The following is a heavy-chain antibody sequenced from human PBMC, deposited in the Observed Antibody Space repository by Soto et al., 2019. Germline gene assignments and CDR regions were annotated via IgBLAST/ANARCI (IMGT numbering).Heavy chain of an antibody. V-gene: IGHV3-30*18. Sequence: QVQLVESGGGVVQPGRSLRLSCAASGFTFSSYGMHWVRQAPGKGLEWVAVISYDGSNKYYADSVKGRFTIFRDNSKNTLYLQMNSLRAEDTAVYYCAKDNDFWSGYYTGYFDYWGQGTLVTVSS. D-gene: IGHD3-3*01. J-gene: IGHJ4*02. CDR3: AKDNDFWSGYYTGYFDY. CDR2: ISYDGSNK. CDR1: GFTFSSYG.